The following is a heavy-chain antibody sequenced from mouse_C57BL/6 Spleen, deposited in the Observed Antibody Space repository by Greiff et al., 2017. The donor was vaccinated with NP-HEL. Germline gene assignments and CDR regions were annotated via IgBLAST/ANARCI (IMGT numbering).Heavy chain of an antibody. CDR2: INYDGSST. CDR3: AREEGDYYGSSYGYFDV. D-gene: IGHD1-1*01. Sequence: EVMLVESEGGLVQPGSSMKLSCTASGFTFSDYYMAWVRQVPEKGLEWVANINYDGSSTYYLDSLKSRFIISRDNAKNILYLQMSSLKSEDTATYYCAREEGDYYGSSYGYFDVWGTGTTVTVSS. V-gene: IGHV5-16*01. J-gene: IGHJ1*03. CDR1: GFTFSDYY.